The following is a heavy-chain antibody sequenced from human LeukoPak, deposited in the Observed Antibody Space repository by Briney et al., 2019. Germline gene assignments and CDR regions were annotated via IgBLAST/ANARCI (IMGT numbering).Heavy chain of an antibody. CDR1: GYGFTSYY. Sequence: ASVTVSCKSSGYGFTSYYMHWVRQGPGPGLEWVGIINLSGGSTSYAQKFHGRVTMTRATSTSTVYMWLSSMRFEDTAGYFCARAQQGLTFDIWGQGTMVTVSS. D-gene: IGHD6-19*01. CDR3: ARAQQGLTFDI. CDR2: INLSGGST. J-gene: IGHJ3*02. V-gene: IGHV1-46*01.